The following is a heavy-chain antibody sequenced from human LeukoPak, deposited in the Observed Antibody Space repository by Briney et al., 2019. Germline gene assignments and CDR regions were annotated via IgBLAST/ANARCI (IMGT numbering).Heavy chain of an antibody. CDR2: ISSSGYTI. CDR1: GFTFSDYY. Sequence: GGSLRLSCAASGFTFSDYYMSWIRQAPGKGLEWLSYISSSGYTIHYADSVKGRFTISRDNANNSLYLQMNSLRAEDTAVYYCARYCSSTSCYTPSDVYGIWGQGTMVTVSS. J-gene: IGHJ3*02. CDR3: ARYCSSTSCYTPSDVYGI. D-gene: IGHD2-2*02. V-gene: IGHV3-11*04.